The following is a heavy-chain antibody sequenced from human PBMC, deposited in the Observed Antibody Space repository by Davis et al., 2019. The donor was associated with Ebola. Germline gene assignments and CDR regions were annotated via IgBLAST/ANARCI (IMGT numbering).Heavy chain of an antibody. D-gene: IGHD2-15*01. CDR3: ASLGDIVVVVAATHNWYFDL. V-gene: IGHV4-31*03. CDR2: IYYSGST. Sequence: MPSETLSLTCTVSGGSISSGGYYWSWIRQHPGKGLEWIGYIYYSGSTYYNPSLKSRVTISVDTSKNQFSLKLSSVTAADTAVYYCASLGDIVVVVAATHNWYFDLWGRGTLVTVSS. J-gene: IGHJ2*01. CDR1: GGSISSGGYY.